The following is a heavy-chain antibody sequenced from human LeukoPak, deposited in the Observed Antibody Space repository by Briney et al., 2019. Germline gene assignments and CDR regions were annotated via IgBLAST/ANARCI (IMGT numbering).Heavy chain of an antibody. CDR3: ARDTNGWGTLDY. J-gene: IGHJ4*02. V-gene: IGHV3-23*01. D-gene: IGHD2-8*01. CDR2: ISESGSGT. Sequence: GGSLRLSCAVSGLTFSRYAMSWVRQAPGKGPEWVSAISESGSGTYYADSVKGRFTISRDNANNTLYLQMNSLRAEDTAVYYCARDTNGWGTLDYWGQGTLVTVSS. CDR1: GLTFSRYA.